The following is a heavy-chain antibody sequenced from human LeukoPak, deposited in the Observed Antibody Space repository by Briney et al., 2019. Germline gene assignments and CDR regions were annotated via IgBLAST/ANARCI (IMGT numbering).Heavy chain of an antibody. CDR2: INTDGST. J-gene: IGHJ4*02. V-gene: IGHV3-66*01. D-gene: IGHD6-13*01. Sequence: GGSLRLSCAASGITASNNYMTWVRQAPGKGLEWVSIINTDGSTNYADSVRGRFIISRDESKNTLYLQMNSLRVDDTALYFCARDFAAAYYFDYWGQGALVTVSS. CDR1: GITASNNY. CDR3: ARDFAAAYYFDY.